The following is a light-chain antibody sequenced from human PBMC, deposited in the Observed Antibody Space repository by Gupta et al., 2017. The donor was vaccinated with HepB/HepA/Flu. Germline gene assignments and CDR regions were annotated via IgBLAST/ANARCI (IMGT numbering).Light chain of an antibody. J-gene: IGLJ3*02. CDR3: CSNSNDPPLGV. CDR2: EVS. CDR1: SGDIGTYNY. Sequence: ALALPSSAISSARQSMTNCCTGSSGDIGTYNYVSWYQQHPGKAPKRIVYEVSKRRSEISVRFCGSESGLPASLTITKLRGDDADDYYYCSNSNDPPLGVFGGGTKLTVV. V-gene: IGLV2-14*01.